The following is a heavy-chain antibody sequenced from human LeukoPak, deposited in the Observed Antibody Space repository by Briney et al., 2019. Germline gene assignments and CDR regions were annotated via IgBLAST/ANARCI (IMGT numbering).Heavy chain of an antibody. Sequence: PGGSLRLSCAASGFTFSSYSMNWVRQAPGKGLEWVGRIRSKANSYATAYAASVKGRFTISRDDSKNTAYLQMNSLKTEDTAVYYCTRHLEIAYEDAFDIWGQGTMVTVSS. V-gene: IGHV3-73*01. CDR2: IRSKANSYAT. CDR1: GFTFSSYS. CDR3: TRHLEIAYEDAFDI. D-gene: IGHD2-8*01. J-gene: IGHJ3*02.